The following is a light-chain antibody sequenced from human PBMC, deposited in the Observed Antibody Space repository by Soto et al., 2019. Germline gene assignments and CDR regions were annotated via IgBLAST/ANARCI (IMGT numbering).Light chain of an antibody. CDR1: QSLLHSNGYNY. J-gene: IGKJ4*01. CDR3: MQALQTLLT. CDR2: LGS. V-gene: IGKV2-28*01. Sequence: DIVMTPSPLSLPVTPGEPASISCRSSQSLLHSNGYNYLDWYLQKPGQPPQLLIYLGSNRASGVPDRFSGSGSGTDFTLKISRVEAEDVGVYYCMQALQTLLTFGGGTKVEIK.